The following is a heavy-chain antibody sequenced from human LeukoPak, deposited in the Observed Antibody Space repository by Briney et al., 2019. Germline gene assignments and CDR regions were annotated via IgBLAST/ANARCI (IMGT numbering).Heavy chain of an antibody. J-gene: IGHJ5*02. CDR3: ARDGAQDSSGYYYQKFSNNWFDP. Sequence: GGSLRLSCAASGFTFSSYWMSWVRQAPGKGLEWVANIKQDGSEKYYVDSVKGRFTISRDNAKNSLYLQMNSLRAEDTAVYYCARDGAQDSSGYYYQKFSNNWFDPWGQGTLVTVSS. V-gene: IGHV3-7*01. D-gene: IGHD3-22*01. CDR1: GFTFSSYW. CDR2: IKQDGSEK.